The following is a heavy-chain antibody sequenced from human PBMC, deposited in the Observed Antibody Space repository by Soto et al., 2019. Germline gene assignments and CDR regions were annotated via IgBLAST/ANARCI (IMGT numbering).Heavy chain of an antibody. J-gene: IGHJ4*02. V-gene: IGHV1-8*02. CDR1: GYTFTSYD. CDR2: INPNIGNT. D-gene: IGHD6-25*01. CDR3: ARDGASGGWDY. Sequence: QVQLVQSGAEVKKPGASVKVSCKASGYTFTSYDINWVRQAPGQGLEWMGWINPNIGNTDYAQKFQGRVTMTTNTSRSTAYMELSILRSEDTAVYYCARDGASGGWDYWGQGTLVTVSS.